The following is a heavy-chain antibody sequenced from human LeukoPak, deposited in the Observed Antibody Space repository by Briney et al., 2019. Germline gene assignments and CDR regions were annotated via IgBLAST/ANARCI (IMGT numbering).Heavy chain of an antibody. Sequence: GGFLGLSCTASGFTFGDYAMSWVRQAPGKGLEWVGFIRSKTYGGTTEYAASVKGRFTISRDDSKSIAYLQMNSLKTDDTAVYYCTEGSSGPYDYWGQGTLVTVSS. D-gene: IGHD3-22*01. V-gene: IGHV3-49*04. J-gene: IGHJ4*02. CDR3: TEGSSGPYDY. CDR1: GFTFGDYA. CDR2: IRSKTYGGTT.